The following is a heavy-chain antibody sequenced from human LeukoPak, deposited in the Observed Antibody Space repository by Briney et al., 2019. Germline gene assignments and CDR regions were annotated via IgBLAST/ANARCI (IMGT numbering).Heavy chain of an antibody. CDR3: ARGNGKKYYYDSSGYPYYFDY. D-gene: IGHD3-22*01. Sequence: SETLSLTCTVSGGSISSGGYYWSWIRQHPGKGLEWIGYIYYSGSTYYNPSLKSRVTISVDTSKNQFSLKLSSVTAADTAVYYCARGNGKKYYYDSSGYPYYFDYWGQGTLVTVSS. J-gene: IGHJ4*02. CDR2: IYYSGST. V-gene: IGHV4-31*03. CDR1: GGSISSGGYY.